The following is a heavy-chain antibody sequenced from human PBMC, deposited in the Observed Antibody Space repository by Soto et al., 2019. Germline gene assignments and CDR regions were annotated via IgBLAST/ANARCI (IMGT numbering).Heavy chain of an antibody. CDR1: GFTFSSYG. D-gene: IGHD3-16*01. CDR3: AKDGGRDGYLDY. J-gene: IGHJ4*02. Sequence: EVQLLESGGGLVQPGGSLRLSCAASGFTFSSYGMSWVRQAPGKGLEWVSLISGSGGSTYYADSVKGRFTISRDNSKNTLYLQTNSLRAEDTAVYYCAKDGGRDGYLDYWGQGILVTVSS. CDR2: ISGSGGST. V-gene: IGHV3-23*01.